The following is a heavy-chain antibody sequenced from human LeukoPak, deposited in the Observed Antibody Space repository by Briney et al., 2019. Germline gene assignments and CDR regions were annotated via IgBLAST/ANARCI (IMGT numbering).Heavy chain of an antibody. CDR1: GYTFTSYY. D-gene: IGHD3-10*01. CDR2: INPNSGGT. J-gene: IGHJ4*02. Sequence: ASVKVSCKAPGYTFTSYYMHWVRQAPGQGLEWMGWINPNSGGTNYAQKFQGRVTMTRDTSISTAYMELSRLRSDDTAVYYCARGTYGFSSNYFDYWGQGTLVTVSS. CDR3: ARGTYGFSSNYFDY. V-gene: IGHV1-2*02.